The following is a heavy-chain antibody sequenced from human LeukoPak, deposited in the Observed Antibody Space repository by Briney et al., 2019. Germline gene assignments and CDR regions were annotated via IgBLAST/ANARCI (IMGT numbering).Heavy chain of an antibody. CDR2: IYYSGST. CDR3: ARGPDYDYVWGRYMFDY. J-gene: IGHJ4*02. V-gene: IGHV4-61*08. Sequence: SETLSLTCTVSGGSISSGGYYWSWIRQHPGKGLEWIGYIYYSGSTNYNPSLKSRVTISVDTSKNQFSLKLSSVTAADTAVYYCARGPDYDYVWGRYMFDYWGQGTLVTVSS. D-gene: IGHD3-16*01. CDR1: GGSISSGGYY.